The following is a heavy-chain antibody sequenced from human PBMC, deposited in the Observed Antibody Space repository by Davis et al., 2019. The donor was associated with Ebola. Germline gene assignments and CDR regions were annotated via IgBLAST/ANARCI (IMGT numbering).Heavy chain of an antibody. CDR1: GYTFTSYY. Sequence: ASVKVSCKASGYTFTSYYMHWVRQAPGQGLEWMGIINPSGGSTSYAQKFQGRVTMTRDTSTSTVYMELSSLRSEDTAVYYCAREGYDFWSGYLPHYYGMDVWGQGTTVTVSS. CDR3: AREGYDFWSGYLPHYYGMDV. D-gene: IGHD3-3*01. V-gene: IGHV1-46*01. J-gene: IGHJ6*02. CDR2: INPSGGST.